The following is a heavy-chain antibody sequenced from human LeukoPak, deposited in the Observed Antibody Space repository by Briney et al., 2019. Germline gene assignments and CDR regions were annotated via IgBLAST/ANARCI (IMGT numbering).Heavy chain of an antibody. CDR2: IRYDGSNK. J-gene: IGHJ4*02. D-gene: IGHD3-22*01. Sequence: PGGSLRLSCAASGFTFSSYWMHWVRQAPGKGLEWVAFIRYDGSNKYYADSVKGRFTISRDNSKNTLYLQMNSLRAEDTAVYYCAKAVHYYDSSGYYHYYFDYWGQGTLVTVSS. CDR1: GFTFSSYW. V-gene: IGHV3-30*02. CDR3: AKAVHYYDSSGYYHYYFDY.